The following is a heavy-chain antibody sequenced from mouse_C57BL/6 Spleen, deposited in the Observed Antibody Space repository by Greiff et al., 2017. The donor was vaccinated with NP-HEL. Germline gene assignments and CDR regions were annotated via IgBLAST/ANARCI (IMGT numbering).Heavy chain of an antibody. CDR3: AREGDYGSSSFAY. V-gene: IGHV3-6*01. Sequence: ESGPGLVKPSQSLSLTCSVTGYSITSGYYWNWIRQFPGNKLEWMGYISYDGSNNYNPSLKNRISVTRDTSKNQFFLKLNSVTTEDTATYYCAREGDYGSSSFAYWGQGTLVTVAA. D-gene: IGHD1-1*01. J-gene: IGHJ3*01. CDR1: GYSITSGYY. CDR2: ISYDGSN.